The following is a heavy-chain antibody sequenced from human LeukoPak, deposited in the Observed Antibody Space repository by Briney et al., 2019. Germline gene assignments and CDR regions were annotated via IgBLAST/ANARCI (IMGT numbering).Heavy chain of an antibody. CDR3: ARDLDIVVVVAAPGAFDI. V-gene: IGHV3-11*01. J-gene: IGHJ3*02. CDR1: GFPFSDYY. Sequence: GGSLRLSCVASGFPFSDYYMSWIRQAPGKGLDWVSYISSSGSNIYYADSVKGRFTISRDNAKNSLYLQMNSLRAEDTAVYYCARDLDIVVVVAAPGAFDIWGQGTMVTVSS. D-gene: IGHD2-15*01. CDR2: ISSSGSNI.